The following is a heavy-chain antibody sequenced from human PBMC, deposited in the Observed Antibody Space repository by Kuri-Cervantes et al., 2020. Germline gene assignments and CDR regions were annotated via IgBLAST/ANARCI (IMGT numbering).Heavy chain of an antibody. J-gene: IGHJ4*02. CDR2: INHSGST. V-gene: IGHV4-34*01. D-gene: IGHD1-26*01. Sequence: ESLKISCAVYGRSFSGYYWSWIRQPPGRGLEWIGEINHSGSTYYNPSLKSRVTISVDTSKNQFSLKLSSVTAADTAVYYCARHSGHKSGSYHSSFGYWGQGTLVTVSS. CDR1: GRSFSGYY. CDR3: ARHSGHKSGSYHSSFGY.